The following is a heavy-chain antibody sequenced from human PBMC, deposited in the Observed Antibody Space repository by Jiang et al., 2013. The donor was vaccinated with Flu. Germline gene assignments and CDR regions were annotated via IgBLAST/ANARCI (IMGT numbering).Heavy chain of an antibody. CDR1: GGSISSYY. Sequence: GLVKPSETLSLTCTVSGGSISSYYWSWIRQPPGKGLEWIGYIYYSGSTNYNPSLKSRVTISVDTSKNQFSLKLSSVTAAGTAVYYCARGYYYDSSGAFDIWGQGTMVTVSS. CDR2: IYYSGST. D-gene: IGHD3-22*01. J-gene: IGHJ3*02. V-gene: IGHV4-59*01. CDR3: ARGYYYDSSGAFDI.